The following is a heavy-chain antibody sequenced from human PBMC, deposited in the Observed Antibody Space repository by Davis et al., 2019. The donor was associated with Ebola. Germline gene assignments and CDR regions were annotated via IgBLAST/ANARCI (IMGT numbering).Heavy chain of an antibody. J-gene: IGHJ4*02. Sequence: GESLNISCAASGFTFSSYAMSWVRQAPGKGLEWVSAISGSGGSTYYADSLKGRFTTSRDNSKTTVYLQMNSLRAEDTAVYYCAKDGVTIFGVVIIFDYWGQGTLVTVSS. CDR1: GFTFSSYA. V-gene: IGHV3-23*01. CDR3: AKDGVTIFGVVIIFDY. CDR2: ISGSGGST. D-gene: IGHD3-3*01.